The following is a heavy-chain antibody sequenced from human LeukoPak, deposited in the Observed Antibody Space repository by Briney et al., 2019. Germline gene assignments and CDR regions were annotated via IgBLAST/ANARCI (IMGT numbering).Heavy chain of an antibody. Sequence: SEALSLTCAVSGGSISSSSYYWGWIRQPPGKGLEWIGSIYYSGSTYYNPSLKSRVTISVDTSKNQFSLKLSSVTAADTAVYYCARRNYCSGGSCYPTAWFDPWGQGTLVTVSS. V-gene: IGHV4-39*01. CDR2: IYYSGST. D-gene: IGHD2-15*01. CDR1: GGSISSSSYY. CDR3: ARRNYCSGGSCYPTAWFDP. J-gene: IGHJ5*02.